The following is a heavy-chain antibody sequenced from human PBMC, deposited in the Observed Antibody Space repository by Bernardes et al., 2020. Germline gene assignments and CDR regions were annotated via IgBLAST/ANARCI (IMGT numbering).Heavy chain of an antibody. V-gene: IGHV3-74*01. Sequence: VGSLLLSCAAAGFTFRSSWMHWIRQAPGPGLVWVSRVNNYGSSTSYADSVKGRFTISRDNAKNTLYLQMNSLRAEDTAVYYCATGDSHAFDIWGQGTVVTVSA. D-gene: IGHD2-21*02. CDR1: GFTFRSSW. CDR2: VNNYGSST. CDR3: ATGDSHAFDI. J-gene: IGHJ3*02.